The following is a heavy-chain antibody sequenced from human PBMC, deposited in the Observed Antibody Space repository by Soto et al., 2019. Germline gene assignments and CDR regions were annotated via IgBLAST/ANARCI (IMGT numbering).Heavy chain of an antibody. CDR3: TTDLRNKLILRYFDWTNNWFDP. V-gene: IGHV3-23*01. Sequence: GSLRLSCAASGFTFSKYAVTCVRQAPGKGLEWVSTISGSGGSTYYADSVKGRFTISRDNSKNTLYLQMNSLKTEDTAVYYCTTDLRNKLILRYFDWTNNWFDPWGQGTLVTVSS. CDR1: GFTFSKYA. CDR2: ISGSGGST. J-gene: IGHJ5*02. D-gene: IGHD3-9*01.